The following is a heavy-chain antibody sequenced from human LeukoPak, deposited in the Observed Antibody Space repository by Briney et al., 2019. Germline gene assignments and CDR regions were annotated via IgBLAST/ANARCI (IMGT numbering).Heavy chain of an antibody. D-gene: IGHD4-23*01. CDR3: AGGGNLAFRPPTNWFDP. CDR2: IYHSGST. Sequence: PSETLSLTCAVSGGSISSGGYSWSWIRQPPGKGLEWLGYIYHSGSTYYNPSLKSRVTISVDRSKNQFSLKLSSVTAADTAVYYCAGGGNLAFRPPTNWFDPWGQGTLVTVSS. CDR1: GGSISSGGYS. J-gene: IGHJ5*02. V-gene: IGHV4-30-2*01.